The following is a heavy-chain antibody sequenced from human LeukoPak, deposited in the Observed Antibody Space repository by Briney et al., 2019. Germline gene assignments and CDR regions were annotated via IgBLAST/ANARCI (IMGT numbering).Heavy chain of an antibody. J-gene: IGHJ4*02. Sequence: PSETLSLTCAVYGGSFSGYYWSWIRQPPGKGLEWIGEINHSGSTNYNPSLKSRVTISVDTSKDQFSLKLSSVTAADTAVYYCAGRATMVRYWGQGTLVTASS. CDR3: AGRATMVRY. V-gene: IGHV4-34*01. CDR2: INHSGST. D-gene: IGHD3-10*01. CDR1: GGSFSGYY.